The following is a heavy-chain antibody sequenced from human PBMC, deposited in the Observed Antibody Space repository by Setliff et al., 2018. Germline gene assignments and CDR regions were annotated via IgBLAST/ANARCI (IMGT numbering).Heavy chain of an antibody. CDR1: GDSISSRPFY. D-gene: IGHD2-15*01. CDR3: AKGDGGYPSDS. Sequence: SETLSLTCTVSGDSISSRPFYWGWFRQPAGKELEWIGQIYTSGSTNYNPSLKSRVTISVDTSKNQFSLSLTSVTAADTAVYYCAKGDGGYPSDSWGQGILVTVSS. CDR2: IYTSGST. V-gene: IGHV4-61*09. J-gene: IGHJ4*02.